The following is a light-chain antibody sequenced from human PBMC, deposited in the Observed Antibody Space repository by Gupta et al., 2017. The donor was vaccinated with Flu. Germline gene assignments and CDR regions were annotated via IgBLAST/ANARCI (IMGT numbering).Light chain of an antibody. CDR1: VLSNQY. Sequence: SSELTQPPSVSVFPGQTARITCSGDVLSNQYTYWYQQKPGQAPVLVIYKDTARPSGVPERLSGSTSGTTATLTISGAQAEDEADYYCQTADSLGTYDFGTGTRVTVL. CDR3: QTADSLGTYD. V-gene: IGLV3-25*03. CDR2: KDT. J-gene: IGLJ1*01.